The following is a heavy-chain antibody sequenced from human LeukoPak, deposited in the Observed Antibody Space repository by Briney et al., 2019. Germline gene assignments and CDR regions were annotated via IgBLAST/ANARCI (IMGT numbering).Heavy chain of an antibody. CDR2: IYTSGST. CDR3: ARGLYDFWSGSMSYYYYYMDV. CDR1: GGSISSYY. V-gene: IGHV4-4*07. D-gene: IGHD3-3*01. J-gene: IGHJ6*03. Sequence: SETLSLTCTVSGGSISSYYWSWIRQPAGKGLEWIGRIYTSGSTNYNPSLKSRVTMSVDTSKNQFSLKLSSVTAADTAVYYCARGLYDFWSGSMSYYYYYMDVWGKGTTVTVSS.